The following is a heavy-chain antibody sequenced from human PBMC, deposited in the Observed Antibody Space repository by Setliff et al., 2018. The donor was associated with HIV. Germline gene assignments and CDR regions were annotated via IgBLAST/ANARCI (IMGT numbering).Heavy chain of an antibody. CDR1: GFTFSDYY. CDR3: ASQGVVVTTRGHHYYGLNV. Sequence: GGSLRLSCAAPGFTFSDYYMTWIRQAPGKGLEWISHISGSSSYIEYTDSVRGRFTISRDNAKNSLYLQMNSLRAEDTAVYYCASQGVVVTTRGHHYYGLNVWGQGTTVTVSS. D-gene: IGHD2-15*01. J-gene: IGHJ6*02. V-gene: IGHV3-11*03. CDR2: ISGSSSYI.